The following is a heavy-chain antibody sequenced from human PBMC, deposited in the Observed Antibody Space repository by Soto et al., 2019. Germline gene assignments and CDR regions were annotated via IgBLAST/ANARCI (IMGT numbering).Heavy chain of an antibody. CDR1: GFSFSSYW. Sequence: EVQLVESGGGLVQPGGSRRISCTVSGFSFSSYWMSWVRQAPGKGLEWVASIKQDESEKYYVDSVKGRFTISRDNVDDSLFLQMNSLSADDTAVYFCVRDVAFDYVNWGQGTLVTVSS. V-gene: IGHV3-7*01. J-gene: IGHJ4*02. D-gene: IGHD3-16*01. CDR2: IKQDESEK. CDR3: VRDVAFDYVN.